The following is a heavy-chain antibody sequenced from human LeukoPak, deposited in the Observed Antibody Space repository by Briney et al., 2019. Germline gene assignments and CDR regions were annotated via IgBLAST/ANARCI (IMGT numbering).Heavy chain of an antibody. CDR1: GGTFSSYA. V-gene: IGHV1-69*13. J-gene: IGHJ4*02. CDR3: ARGVYDILTGYYPNFDY. Sequence: SVKVSCKASGGTFSSYAISWVRQAPGQGLEWMGGIIPIFGTANYAQKFQGRVTITADESTSTAYMELCSLRSEDTAVYYCARGVYDILTGYYPNFDYWGQGTLVTVSS. CDR2: IIPIFGTA. D-gene: IGHD3-9*01.